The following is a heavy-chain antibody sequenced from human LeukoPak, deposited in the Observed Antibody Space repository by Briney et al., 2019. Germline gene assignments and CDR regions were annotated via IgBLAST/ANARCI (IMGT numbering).Heavy chain of an antibody. CDR2: IKQDGSEK. J-gene: IGHJ4*02. CDR1: GFTFSSYW. Sequence: GSLRLSCVASGFTFSSYWMSWVRQAPGKGLEWVANIKQDGSEKYYVDSVKGRFTISRDNAKNSLYLQMNSLRVEDTAVYYCARRYFDYWGQGTLVTVSS. V-gene: IGHV3-7*03. CDR3: ARRYFDY.